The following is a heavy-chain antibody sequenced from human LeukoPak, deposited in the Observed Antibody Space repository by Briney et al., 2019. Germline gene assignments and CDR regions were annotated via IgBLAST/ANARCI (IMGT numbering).Heavy chain of an antibody. V-gene: IGHV4-59*12. CDR2: ICYSGST. Sequence: SETLSLTCNVSGGSTSSYFWTWIRQPPGKGLEWIAYICYSGSTKYNPSLKSRVTISLDTSKNHFSLKVHSVTAADTAVYYCAREDDTIADNTFDIWGQGTVVTVSS. D-gene: IGHD6-13*01. CDR1: GGSTSSYF. J-gene: IGHJ3*02. CDR3: AREDDTIADNTFDI.